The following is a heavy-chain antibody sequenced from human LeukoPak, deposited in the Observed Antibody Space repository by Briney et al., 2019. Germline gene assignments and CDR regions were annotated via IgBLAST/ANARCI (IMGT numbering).Heavy chain of an antibody. D-gene: IGHD3-22*01. J-gene: IGHJ4*02. Sequence: SETLSLTCTVSGGSISSYYWSWIRQPPGKGLEWIGYIYYSGSTNYNPSLKSRVTISVDTSKNQFSLKLSSVTAADTAVYYCARPYYYDSSGYSYWGQGTLVTVSS. V-gene: IGHV4-59*08. CDR2: IYYSGST. CDR1: GGSISSYY. CDR3: ARPYYYDSSGYSY.